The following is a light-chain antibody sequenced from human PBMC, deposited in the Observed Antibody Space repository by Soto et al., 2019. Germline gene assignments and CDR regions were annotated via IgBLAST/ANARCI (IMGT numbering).Light chain of an antibody. CDR1: DSDVGGYNY. CDR3: SSYTSTTSYV. CDR2: EVS. J-gene: IGLJ1*01. Sequence: QSVLTQPASVSGSPGQSITISCTGTDSDVGGYNYVSWYQQHPGKAPKLMIYEVSDRPSGVSNRFSGSKSGNTAFLTISGLQAEDEADYYCSSYTSTTSYVFGTGTKVTVL. V-gene: IGLV2-14*01.